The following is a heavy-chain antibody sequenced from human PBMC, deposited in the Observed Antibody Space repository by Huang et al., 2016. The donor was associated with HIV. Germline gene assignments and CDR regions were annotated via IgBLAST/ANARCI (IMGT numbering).Heavy chain of an antibody. Sequence: EEQLVESGGGLVKPGGSLRLSCAASGFTFSNFGMNWVRQAPGRGLAWVAFISKSSRYIHYGDSVKGRFTVSRDNAKNSLYLHMKSLRVEDTAVYYCAREIRSTVVTPDAFDMWGQGTMVTVSS. CDR2: ISKSSRYI. J-gene: IGHJ3*02. CDR1: GFTFSNFG. D-gene: IGHD2-21*02. V-gene: IGHV3-21*02. CDR3: AREIRSTVVTPDAFDM.